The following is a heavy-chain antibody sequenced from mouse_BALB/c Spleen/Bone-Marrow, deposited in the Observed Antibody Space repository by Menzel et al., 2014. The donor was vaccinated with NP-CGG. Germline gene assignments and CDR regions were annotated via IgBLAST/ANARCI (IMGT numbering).Heavy chain of an antibody. CDR3: AMITFTMDY. CDR1: GHTFSTYW. CDR2: INPSIGYA. Sequence: VQLQESGAELAKPGASVKMSCKASGHTFSTYWMHWVKQRPGQGLKWIGYINPSIGYADYVQKFKDKATLTADNSSSIVYMQLSSLTSEDSAIYYCAMITFTMDYWGQGTSVTVSS. V-gene: IGHV1-7*01. J-gene: IGHJ4*01. D-gene: IGHD2-4*01.